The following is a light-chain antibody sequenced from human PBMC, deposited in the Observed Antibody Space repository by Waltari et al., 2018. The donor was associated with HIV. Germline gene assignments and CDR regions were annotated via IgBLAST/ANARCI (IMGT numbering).Light chain of an antibody. CDR2: GAS. CDR3: QQYNRWPPYS. Sequence: IVMTQSPASLSVSPGHTVSLSCRASDSVKNNLAWYQQRPGQAPRLLIYGASTRATGGAARFSGSGSVTEFTLTISSLQSEDFAVYYCQQYNRWPPYSFGQGTKLEIK. CDR1: DSVKNN. J-gene: IGKJ2*03. V-gene: IGKV3-15*01.